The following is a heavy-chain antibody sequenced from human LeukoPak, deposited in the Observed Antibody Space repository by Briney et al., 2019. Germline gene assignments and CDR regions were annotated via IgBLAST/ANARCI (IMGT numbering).Heavy chain of an antibody. D-gene: IGHD6-19*01. CDR3: ARAAPPVAGTEVGANPFDY. CDR1: GYSFTSYW. V-gene: IGHV5-51*01. Sequence: GESLKISCKGSGYSFTSYWIGWVRQMPGKGLEWMGIIYPGDSDTRYSPSFQGQVTISADKSISTAYLQWSSLKASDTAMYYCARAAPPVAGTEVGANPFDYWGQGTLVTVSS. J-gene: IGHJ4*02. CDR2: IYPGDSDT.